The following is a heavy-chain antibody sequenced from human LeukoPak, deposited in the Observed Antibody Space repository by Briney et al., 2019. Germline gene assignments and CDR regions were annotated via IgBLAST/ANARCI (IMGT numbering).Heavy chain of an antibody. CDR1: TFTFSSYN. D-gene: IGHD1-26*01. V-gene: IGHV3-21*01. CDR3: MRDRGSYRPIDY. Sequence: SGGSLRLSCAASTFTFSSYNMNWVRQAPGKGLEWVSSISSSGTYIYYRDSVKGRFTISRDNAENSLYLEMNSLRVEDTAIYYCMRDRGSYRPIDYWGQGTLVTVSS. J-gene: IGHJ4*02. CDR2: ISSSGTYI.